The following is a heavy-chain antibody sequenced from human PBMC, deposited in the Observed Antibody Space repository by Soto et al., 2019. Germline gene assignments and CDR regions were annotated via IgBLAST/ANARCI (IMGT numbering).Heavy chain of an antibody. CDR3: VRDSHGDY. J-gene: IGHJ4*02. CDR2: IDHDGPT. Sequence: EEQLVESAGGLVQPGGSLRLCCAGSGFTFSNYWMHWVRQAPGKGLEWVSRIDHDGPTDYADSVRGRFTISRDNAENTLYLQMNSLRPEDTAVYYCVRDSHGDYWGQGTLVTVSS. CDR1: GFTFSNYW. V-gene: IGHV3-74*01.